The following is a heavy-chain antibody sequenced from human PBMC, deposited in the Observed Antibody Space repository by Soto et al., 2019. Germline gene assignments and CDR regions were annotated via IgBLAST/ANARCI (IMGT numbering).Heavy chain of an antibody. D-gene: IGHD6-13*01. J-gene: IGHJ6*03. V-gene: IGHV5-51*01. CDR2: IYPGDSDT. CDR1: GYSFTSYG. CDR3: ARQTYGYSSSWPYYYYYYYMDV. Sequence: GESLKISCKGSGYSFTSYGIGWVRQMPGKGLEWMGIIYPGDSDTRYSPSFQGQVTISADKSISTAYLQWSSLKASDTAMYYCARQTYGYSSSWPYYYYYYYMDVWGKGTTVTVSS.